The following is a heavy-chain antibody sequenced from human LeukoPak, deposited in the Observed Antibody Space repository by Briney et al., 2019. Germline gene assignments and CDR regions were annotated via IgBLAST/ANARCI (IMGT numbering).Heavy chain of an antibody. CDR2: MNPNSGNT. V-gene: IGHV1-8*03. J-gene: IGHJ4*02. Sequence: ASVKVSCKASGYTFTSYDINWVRRATGQGLEWMGWMNPNSGNTGYAQKFQGRVTITRNTSISTAYMELSSLRSEDTAVYYCALELRRSGFDYWGQGTLVTVSS. CDR3: ALELRRSGFDY. CDR1: GYTFTSYD. D-gene: IGHD1-7*01.